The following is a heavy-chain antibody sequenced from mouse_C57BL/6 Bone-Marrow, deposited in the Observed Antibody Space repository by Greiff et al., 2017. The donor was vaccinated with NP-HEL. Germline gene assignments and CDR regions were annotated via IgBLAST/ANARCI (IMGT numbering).Heavy chain of an antibody. D-gene: IGHD2-2*01. Sequence: VQLQQSGAELVRPGASVKLSCTASGFNIKDDYMHWVKQRPEQGLEWIGWIDPENGDTEYASKFQGKATITADTSSNTAYLQLSSLTSEDTAVYYCTTLDGYADWYFDVWGTGTTVTVSS. J-gene: IGHJ1*03. CDR3: TTLDGYADWYFDV. V-gene: IGHV14-4*01. CDR1: GFNIKDDY. CDR2: IDPENGDT.